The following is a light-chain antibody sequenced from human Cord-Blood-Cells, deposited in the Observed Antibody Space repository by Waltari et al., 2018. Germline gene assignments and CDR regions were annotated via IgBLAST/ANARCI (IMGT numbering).Light chain of an antibody. Sequence: NFLLPHPHSVSESPGKTVTIPSTRTSRTISRNSSRGYQHRPGSAPTTVICEDNQRPSGVPDRFSVSIDSSSNSASRTSSGLKTEDEADYYCQAYDSSNQVFGGGTKLTVL. CDR3: QAYDSSNQV. CDR2: EDN. J-gene: IGLJ3*02. V-gene: IGLV6-57*03. CDR1: SRTISRNS.